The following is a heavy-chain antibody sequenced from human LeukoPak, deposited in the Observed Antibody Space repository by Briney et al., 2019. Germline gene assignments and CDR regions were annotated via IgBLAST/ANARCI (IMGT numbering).Heavy chain of an antibody. CDR3: ARGGEPYFGVVINYMDV. CDR1: RYTFTDYY. Sequence: ASVKVSCKASRYTFTDYYMHWVRQAPGQGLEWMGWINPNSGGTNYEQKFQGRVTMTTDTSTSTVYMDLRSLRSDDTAVYYCARGGEPYFGVVINYMDVWGKGTTVTVSS. V-gene: IGHV1-2*02. D-gene: IGHD3-3*01. CDR2: INPNSGGT. J-gene: IGHJ6*03.